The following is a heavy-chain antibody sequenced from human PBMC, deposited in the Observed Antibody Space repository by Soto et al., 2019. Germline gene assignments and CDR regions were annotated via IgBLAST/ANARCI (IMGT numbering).Heavy chain of an antibody. V-gene: IGHV4-59*11. CDR3: ARESEGTGKTKSYTP. CDR1: GGSISSHY. Sequence: PSETLSLTCNVSGGSISSHYWSWIRQPPGKGLEWIGYIYYSGSTYYNPSLKSRVTMSVDTSRNQLLLQLNSVTPADTAVYYCARESEGTGKTKSYTPGGRGTLDT. CDR2: IYYSGST. D-gene: IGHD1-26*01. J-gene: IGHJ5*02.